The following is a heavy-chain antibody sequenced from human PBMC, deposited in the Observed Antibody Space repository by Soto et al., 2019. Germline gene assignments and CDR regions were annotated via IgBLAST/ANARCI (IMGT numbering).Heavy chain of an antibody. J-gene: IGHJ5*02. D-gene: IGHD6-13*01. CDR2: ISSSSSYI. CDR1: GFTFSSYS. CDR3: ARDSGIAAAAEWGGFEP. Sequence: GGSLRLSCAASGFTFSSYSMNWVRQAPGKGLEWVSSISSSSSYIYYADSVKGRFTISRDNAKNSLYLQMNSLRAEDTAVYYCARDSGIAAAAEWGGFEPWGQGPLVTVSS. V-gene: IGHV3-21*01.